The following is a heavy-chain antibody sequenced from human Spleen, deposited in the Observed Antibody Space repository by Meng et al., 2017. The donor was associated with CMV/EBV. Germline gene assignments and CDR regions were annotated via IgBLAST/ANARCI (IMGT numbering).Heavy chain of an antibody. CDR3: ARGIMVRGVIITDAFDI. V-gene: IGHV4-59*01. CDR1: GGSISSYY. J-gene: IGHJ3*02. Sequence: GSLRLSCTVSGGSISSYYWSWIRQPPGKGLEWIGYIYYSGSTNYNPSLKSRVTISVDTSKNQFSLKLSSVTAADTAVYYCARGIMVRGVIITDAFDIWGQGTMVTVSS. D-gene: IGHD3-10*01. CDR2: IYYSGST.